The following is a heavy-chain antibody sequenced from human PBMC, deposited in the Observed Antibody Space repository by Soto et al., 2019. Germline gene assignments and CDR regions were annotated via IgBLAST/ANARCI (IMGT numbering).Heavy chain of an antibody. CDR3: ARGQEGIVATH. D-gene: IGHD5-12*01. Sequence: QLQQWGAGLLKPSETLSLTCAVNGASFTGYYWSWIRQPPGKGLEWIGEIKHWGGTNYSPSLRGRVTISADPSTNQSSLKLTSVTGADTAVYYCARGQEGIVATHWDQGTLVTVSS. J-gene: IGHJ4*02. CDR1: GASFTGYY. CDR2: IKHWGGT. V-gene: IGHV4-34*01.